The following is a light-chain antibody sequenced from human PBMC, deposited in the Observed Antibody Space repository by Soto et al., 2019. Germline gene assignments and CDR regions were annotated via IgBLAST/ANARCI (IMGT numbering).Light chain of an antibody. V-gene: IGKV1-39*01. CDR1: QGIRSY. CDR2: AAS. Sequence: DIQTTQSPSTLSVSVGDRFTITCRASQGIRSYLAWYQQKPGKAPKLPIYAASTLQSGVPSRFSGIGSWTDFALAISSLQPEDFATYYCQQSYSTPRTFGQGTKVDIK. J-gene: IGKJ1*01. CDR3: QQSYSTPRT.